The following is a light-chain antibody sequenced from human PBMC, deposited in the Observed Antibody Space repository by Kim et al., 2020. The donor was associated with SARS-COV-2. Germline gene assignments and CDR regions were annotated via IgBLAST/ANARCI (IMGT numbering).Light chain of an antibody. CDR1: STYVGTYNR. CDR2: EVT. J-gene: IGLJ1*01. Sequence: GHSVPISCTRTSTYVGTYNRVSWHQQSPGTAPKLIIYEVTNRPSGVPGRFSGSKSGNTASLIISGLQAEDEADYYCCSYTTRSTYVFGTGTQLTVL. CDR3: CSYTTRSTYV. V-gene: IGLV2-18*02.